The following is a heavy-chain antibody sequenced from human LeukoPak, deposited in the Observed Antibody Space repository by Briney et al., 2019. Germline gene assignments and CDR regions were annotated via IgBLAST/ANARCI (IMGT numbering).Heavy chain of an antibody. J-gene: IGHJ4*02. CDR3: VATVTILDY. CDR2: ISSSGSTK. V-gene: IGHV3-48*02. D-gene: IGHD4-17*01. Sequence: PGGSLRLSCEASGFTFSSYDMNWVRQGPGKGLEWVSYISSSGSTKNYADSVKGRFIISRDNAKNSLYLQMNSLRDEDTAVYYCVATVTILDYWGQGTLVTVSS. CDR1: GFTFSSYD.